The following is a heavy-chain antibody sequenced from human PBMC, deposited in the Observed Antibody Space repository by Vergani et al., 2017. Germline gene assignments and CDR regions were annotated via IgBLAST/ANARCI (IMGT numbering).Heavy chain of an antibody. CDR1: GGTFSSYA. Sequence: QVQLVQSGAEVKKPGSSVKVSCKASGGTFSSYAISWVRQAPGQGLEWMGGIIPIFGTANYAQKFQGRVTITADESTSTAYMELSSLGSEDTAVYYCARXYYYGSGSYYNAYYFDYWGQGTLVTVSS. V-gene: IGHV1-69*01. J-gene: IGHJ4*02. CDR2: IIPIFGTA. CDR3: ARXYYYGSGSYYNAYYFDY. D-gene: IGHD3-10*01.